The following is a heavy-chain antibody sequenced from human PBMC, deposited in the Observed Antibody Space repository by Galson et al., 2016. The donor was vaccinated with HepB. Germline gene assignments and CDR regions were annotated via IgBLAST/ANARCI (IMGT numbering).Heavy chain of an antibody. D-gene: IGHD6-13*01. CDR1: GYIFTTYG. Sequence: SVKVSCKASGYIFTTYGITWVRQAPGQGLEWMGWISVYNGDTNYAQKFQGRATMTTDTSTSTAYMELRSLRYDDTAVFYCARDGIAAAVDYWGQGTLVTVSS. V-gene: IGHV1-18*01. CDR2: ISVYNGDT. CDR3: ARDGIAAAVDY. J-gene: IGHJ4*02.